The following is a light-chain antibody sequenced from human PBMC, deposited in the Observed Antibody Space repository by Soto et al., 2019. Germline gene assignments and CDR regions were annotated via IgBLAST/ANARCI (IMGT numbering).Light chain of an antibody. Sequence: EIVMTQSPATLSVSLGERATLSCRASQSVSRHLAWYQQKPGQAPRLLIYDASNRATGIPARFSGSGSGTDFTLTISRLEPEDFAVYYCQQYGSSPPITFGQGTRLEIK. J-gene: IGKJ5*01. V-gene: IGKV3-20*01. CDR1: QSVSRH. CDR3: QQYGSSPPIT. CDR2: DAS.